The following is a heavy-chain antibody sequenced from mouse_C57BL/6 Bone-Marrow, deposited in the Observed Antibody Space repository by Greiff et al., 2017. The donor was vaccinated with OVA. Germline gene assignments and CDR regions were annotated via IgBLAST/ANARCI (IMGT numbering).Heavy chain of an antibody. V-gene: IGHV1-69*01. Sequence: VQLKQPGAELVMPGASVKLSCKASGYTFTSYWMHWVKQRPGQGLEWIGEIDPSDSYTNYNQKFKGKSTLTVDKSSSTAYMQLSSLTSEDSAVYYSARSCGNLLQGDYWGQGTTLTVSS. CDR2: IDPSDSYT. CDR1: GYTFTSYW. D-gene: IGHD1-1*01. J-gene: IGHJ2*01. CDR3: ARSCGNLLQGDY.